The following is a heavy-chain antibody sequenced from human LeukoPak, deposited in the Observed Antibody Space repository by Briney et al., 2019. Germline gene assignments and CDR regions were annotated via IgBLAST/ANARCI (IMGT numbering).Heavy chain of an antibody. V-gene: IGHV4-59*01. J-gene: IGHJ5*02. CDR3: ARGYGDYRGFDP. CDR1: GGSISSYY. Sequence: PSEILSFTCTVPGGSISSYYWSWIRQPPGKGPEWIGYIYYSGSTNYNPSLKSRVTISVDTSKNQFSLKLSSVTAADTAVYYCARGYGDYRGFDPWGQGTLVTVSS. D-gene: IGHD4-17*01. CDR2: IYYSGST.